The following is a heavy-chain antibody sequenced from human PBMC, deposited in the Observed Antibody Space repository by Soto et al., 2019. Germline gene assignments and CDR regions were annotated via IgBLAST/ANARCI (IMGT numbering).Heavy chain of an antibody. CDR2: ISYDGRYR. V-gene: IGHV3-30*04. CDR3: ARDWDRGGVSYLWKFAL. Sequence: QEQLVESGGGVVQPGRSLRLSCAASGFALTPYAMHWVRQAPGKGLEWVAIISYDGRYRSYGDSVKGRFTISRDNSENSRYLQMDPLRSEDTAVYYCARDWDRGGVSYLWKFALWGRGTRVTVSS. CDR1: GFALTPYA. D-gene: IGHD3-10*01. J-gene: IGHJ2*01.